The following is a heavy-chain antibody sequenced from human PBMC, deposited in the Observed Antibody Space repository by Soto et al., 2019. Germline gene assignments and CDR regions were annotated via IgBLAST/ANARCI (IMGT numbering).Heavy chain of an antibody. V-gene: IGHV3-30-3*01. CDR2: ISYDGSDE. CDR1: GFTFSSYD. D-gene: IGHD3-16*01. CDR3: SRPLGLMSTVSFDI. J-gene: IGHJ3*02. Sequence: QVQLVESGGGVVQPGRSLRLSCAASGFTFSSYDMHWVRQAPGKGLEWVALISYDGSDESYADSVKGRFTISRDNSKNTLFLQMNSLRAEDTAVYYCSRPLGLMSTVSFDIWGQGTVVTVSS.